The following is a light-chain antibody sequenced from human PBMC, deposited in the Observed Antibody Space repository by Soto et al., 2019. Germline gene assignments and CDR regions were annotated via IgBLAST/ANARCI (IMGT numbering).Light chain of an antibody. V-gene: IGLV2-14*03. J-gene: IGLJ1*01. CDR1: NSDIGAYDY. CDR3: LSHTKRRIYV. CDR2: NVN. Sequence: QSALAQPASVSGSPGQSITISCSGTNSDIGAYDYVSWYQQHPGKPPKLMIYNVNNRPSGVSYRFSGSKSANTASLTISGLQTEDEADYYCLSHTKRRIYVFGHGTKVTV.